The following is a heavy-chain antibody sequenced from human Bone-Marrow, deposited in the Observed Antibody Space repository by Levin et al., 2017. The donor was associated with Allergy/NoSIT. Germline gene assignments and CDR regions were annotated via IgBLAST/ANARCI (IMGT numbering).Heavy chain of an antibody. D-gene: IGHD3-3*01. J-gene: IGHJ4*02. CDR1: GGSISSNNW. V-gene: IGHV4-4*02. CDR2: IYHSGST. Sequence: PSETLSLTCAVSGGSISSNNWWSWVRQPPGKGLEWIGEIYHSGSTNYNPSLKSRVTISVDKPKTPFSLKLNSVTAADTAVYYCARGNSVSEWSYQFDYWGQGMLVTVSS. CDR3: ARGNSVSEWSYQFDY.